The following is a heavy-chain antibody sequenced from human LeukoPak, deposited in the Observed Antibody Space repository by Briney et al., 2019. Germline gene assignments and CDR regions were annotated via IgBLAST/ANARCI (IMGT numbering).Heavy chain of an antibody. D-gene: IGHD4-23*01. J-gene: IGHJ4*02. CDR3: ARDHEVVGGNFPFDY. CDR2: TSAYNGNT. CDR1: GYTFTSYG. V-gene: IGHV1-18*01. Sequence: ASVKVSCKASGYTFTSYGISWVRQAPGQGLEWMGWTSAYNGNTNYAQKLQGRVTMTTDTSTSTAYMELRSLRSDDTAVYYCARDHEVVGGNFPFDYWGQGTLVTVSS.